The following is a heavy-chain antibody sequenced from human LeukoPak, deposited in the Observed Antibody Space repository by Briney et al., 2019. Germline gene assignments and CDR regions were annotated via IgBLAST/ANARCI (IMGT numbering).Heavy chain of an antibody. CDR2: IYSGGST. Sequence: GGSLRLSCAASGFTVSSNYMSWVRQAPGKGLEWVSVIYSGGSTYYADSVKGRFTISRDNSKNTLYLQMNSLRAEDTAVYYCARDVSGFGGLLPYGAFDIWGQGTMVTVSS. CDR3: ARDVSGFGGLLPYGAFDI. J-gene: IGHJ3*02. V-gene: IGHV3-66*01. D-gene: IGHD3-10*01. CDR1: GFTVSSNY.